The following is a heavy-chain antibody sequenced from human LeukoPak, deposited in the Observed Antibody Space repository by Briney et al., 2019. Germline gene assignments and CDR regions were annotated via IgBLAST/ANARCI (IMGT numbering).Heavy chain of an antibody. J-gene: IGHJ4*02. Sequence: SETLSLTCTVSGGSISNYYWSWIRQPPGKALEWIGYIYTSGSTNYNPSLKSRVTISVDTSKNQFSLKLSSETAADTAVYYCARHKGGRYSGSYLDYWGQATLVTVSS. D-gene: IGHD1-26*01. CDR2: IYTSGST. V-gene: IGHV4-4*09. CDR1: GGSISNYY. CDR3: ARHKGGRYSGSYLDY.